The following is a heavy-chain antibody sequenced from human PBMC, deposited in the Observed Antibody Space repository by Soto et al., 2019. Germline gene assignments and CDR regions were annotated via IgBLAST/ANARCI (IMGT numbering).Heavy chain of an antibody. Sequence: PSQTLSLTCAISGDSVSNNSAAWTWIRQSPSRGLEWLGRTYYRSKWNNDYAVSVKSRITINPDTSKNQFSLQLNSVTPEDAAVYYCARVADNDYFDYWGQGTLVTVSS. V-gene: IGHV6-1*01. J-gene: IGHJ4*02. CDR3: ARVADNDYFDY. D-gene: IGHD6-19*01. CDR1: GDSVSNNSAA. CDR2: TYYRSKWNN.